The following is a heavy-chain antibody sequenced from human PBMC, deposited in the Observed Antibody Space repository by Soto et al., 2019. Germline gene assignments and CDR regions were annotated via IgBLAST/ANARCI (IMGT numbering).Heavy chain of an antibody. J-gene: IGHJ6*02. CDR3: ARGLHYYGSCIYYLTHYCCMDF. CDR2: MNPNSGNT. CDR1: GYTFTSYD. D-gene: IGHD3-10*01. V-gene: IGHV1-8*01. Sequence: ASVKVSCKASGYTFTSYDINWVRQATGQGLEWMGWMNPNSGNTGYAQKFQGRVTMTRNTSISTAYMELSSLRSEYTAVYYCARGLHYYGSCIYYLTHYCCMDFWCQGTIVTVSS.